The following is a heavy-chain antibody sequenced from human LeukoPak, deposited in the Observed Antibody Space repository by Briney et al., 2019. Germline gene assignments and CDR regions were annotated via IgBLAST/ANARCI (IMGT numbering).Heavy chain of an antibody. CDR1: GFTFDDYG. CDR2: LNWNGAST. D-gene: IGHD6-19*01. Sequence: GGSLRLSCAASGFTFDDYGLSWVRQVPGKGLEWVSGLNWNGASTGYADSVKGRFTISRDNAKNSLYLQMNSLRAEDTAVYYCAKAENRGNLGYSSGWWVSNRHYFDYWGQGTLVTVSS. V-gene: IGHV3-20*04. J-gene: IGHJ4*02. CDR3: AKAENRGNLGYSSGWWVSNRHYFDY.